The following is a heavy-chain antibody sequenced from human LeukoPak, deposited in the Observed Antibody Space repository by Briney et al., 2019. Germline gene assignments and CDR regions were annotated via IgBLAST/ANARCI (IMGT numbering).Heavy chain of an antibody. J-gene: IGHJ5*02. CDR2: IYYSGST. CDR3: ARATTTARSLRFRSFDP. Sequence: SETLSLTCTVSGGSISSYYWSWIRQPPGKGLEWIGYIYYSGSTNYNPSLKSRVTISIDTSKNQFSLNLRSVTAADTAVYYCARATTTARSLRFRSFDPWGQGTLVTVSP. V-gene: IGHV4-59*01. D-gene: IGHD3-3*01. CDR1: GGSISSYY.